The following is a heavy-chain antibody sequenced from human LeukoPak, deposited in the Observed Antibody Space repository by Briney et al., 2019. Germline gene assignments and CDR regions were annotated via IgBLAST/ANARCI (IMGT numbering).Heavy chain of an antibody. V-gene: IGHV1-46*01. CDR3: ARKREGKDDMGGGIYLYLSRDYAMDV. CDR2: LTPSGGST. Sequence: GASVTVSCTASGYIFTNYYMHWVRQAPGQGSDWRGILTPSGGSTRYTKKFQGRVNITSDTSTTTAYRDLNSLRCEDRAVYYCARKREGKDDMGGGIYLYLSRDYAMDVWGKGTTVTAST. J-gene: IGHJ6*04. CDR1: GYIFTNYY. D-gene: IGHD3-16*02.